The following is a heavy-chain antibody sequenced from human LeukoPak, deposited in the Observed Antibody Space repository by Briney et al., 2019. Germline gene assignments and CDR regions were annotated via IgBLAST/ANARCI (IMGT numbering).Heavy chain of an antibody. CDR3: ARNHGSSWYGPPDY. CDR2: MNPNSGNT. Sequence: GASVKVSCKASGYTFTSYDINWVRQATGQGLEWMGWMNPNSGNTGYAQKFQGRVTMTRNTSISTAYMELSRLRSDDTAVYYCARNHGSSWYGPPDYWGQGTLVTVSS. J-gene: IGHJ4*02. CDR1: GYTFTSYD. D-gene: IGHD6-13*01. V-gene: IGHV1-8*01.